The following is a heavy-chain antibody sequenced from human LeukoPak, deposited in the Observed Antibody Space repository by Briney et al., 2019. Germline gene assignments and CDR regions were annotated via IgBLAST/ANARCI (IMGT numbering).Heavy chain of an antibody. CDR1: GFTFDDYA. CDR3: AKSSGDSYFDY. V-gene: IGHV3-9*01. Sequence: GGSLRLSCAASGFTFDDYAMHWVRHAPGKGLEWVSGISWNSGNIGYADSVKGRFTMSRDNAMNSLYLQMNSLRAEDTAFYFCAKSSGDSYFDYWGQGTLVTVSS. J-gene: IGHJ4*02. D-gene: IGHD3-10*01. CDR2: ISWNSGNI.